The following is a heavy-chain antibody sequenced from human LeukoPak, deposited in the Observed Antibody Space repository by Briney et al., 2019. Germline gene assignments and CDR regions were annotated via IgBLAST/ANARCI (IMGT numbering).Heavy chain of an antibody. CDR1: GFTVSGNY. CDR3: ARDKPGGSGSLDY. Sequence: PGGSLRLSCAASGFTVSGNYMNWVRQAPGKGLEWVSVIYRDGATYYADSVKGRFTISRDNSKNTLYLQMNSLRVEDTAVYYCARDKPGGSGSLDYWGQGTLVTVSS. CDR2: IYRDGAT. D-gene: IGHD3-10*01. J-gene: IGHJ4*02. V-gene: IGHV3-53*01.